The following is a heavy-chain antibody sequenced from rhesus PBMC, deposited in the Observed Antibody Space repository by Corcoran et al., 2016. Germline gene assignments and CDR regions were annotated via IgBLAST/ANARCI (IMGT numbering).Heavy chain of an antibody. CDR1: GGSFSSYW. V-gene: IGHV4-80*01. CDR2: INGNSGST. D-gene: IGHD6-31*01. J-gene: IGHJ4*01. CDR3: ARYSSGWFYDY. Sequence: QVQLQESGPGLVKPSETLSLTCAVSGGSFSSYWWSWIRQPPGKGLEWIGEINGNSGSTNYNPSLKSRVTISKDASKNQCSLKLSSVTAADTAVYYCARYSSGWFYDYWGQGVLVTVSS.